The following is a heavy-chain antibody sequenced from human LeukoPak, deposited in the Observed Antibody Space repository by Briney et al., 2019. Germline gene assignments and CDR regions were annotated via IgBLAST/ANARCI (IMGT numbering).Heavy chain of an antibody. CDR1: GFTFSTYW. Sequence: GGSLRLSCAASGFTFSTYWIHWVRQAPGKGLVWVSHINGDGSSTSYADSVKGRFAISRNNAKNTLYMQMNSLRAEDTAVYYCARTMTGAFFDYWGQGALVTVSS. CDR2: INGDGSST. CDR3: ARTMTGAFFDY. J-gene: IGHJ4*02. V-gene: IGHV3-74*01. D-gene: IGHD3-9*01.